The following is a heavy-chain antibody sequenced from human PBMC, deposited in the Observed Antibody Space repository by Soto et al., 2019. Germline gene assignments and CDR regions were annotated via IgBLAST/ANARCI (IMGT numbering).Heavy chain of an antibody. CDR1: GFTFSSYG. J-gene: IGHJ3*02. CDR3: TKVPITGYWSVVRGVFNDAVDI. CDR2: ISYDGSNK. V-gene: IGHV3-30*18. Sequence: GSLRLSCAASGFTFSSYGMHWVRQAPGKGLEWVAVISYDGSNKYYADSVKGRVNISRDYSKNTLYLQMNSLRAEDTAGYYCTKVPITGYWSVVRGVFNDAVDIWGQGTMVTVSS. D-gene: IGHD3-3*01.